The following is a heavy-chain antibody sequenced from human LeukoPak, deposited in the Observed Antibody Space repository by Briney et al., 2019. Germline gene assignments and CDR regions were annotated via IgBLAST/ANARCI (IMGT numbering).Heavy chain of an antibody. J-gene: IGHJ6*03. D-gene: IGHD3-16*01. CDR3: AREVLERRLGGGYHYMDV. CDR1: GGTFSSFG. Sequence: GSSVKVSCKISGGTFSSFGISWVRQAPGQGREWMGRIIPVLDTANYAQKFQGRVTLTPDRSTRTAYMELTRLKSEDTAVYYCAREVLERRLGGGYHYMDVWGKGTTVTVSS. V-gene: IGHV1-69*06. CDR2: IIPVLDTA.